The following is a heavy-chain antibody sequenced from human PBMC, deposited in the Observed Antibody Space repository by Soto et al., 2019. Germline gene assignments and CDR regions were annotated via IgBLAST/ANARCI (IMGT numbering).Heavy chain of an antibody. CDR2: ISSSSSTI. V-gene: IGHV3-48*01. D-gene: IGHD3-9*01. Sequence: GSLRLSCAASGFTFSSYSMNWVRQAPGKGLEWVSYISSSSSTIYYADSVKGRFTISRDNAKNSLYLQMNSLRAEDTAVYYCAGNDILTGYSFDYWGQGTLVTVSS. J-gene: IGHJ4*02. CDR1: GFTFSSYS. CDR3: AGNDILTGYSFDY.